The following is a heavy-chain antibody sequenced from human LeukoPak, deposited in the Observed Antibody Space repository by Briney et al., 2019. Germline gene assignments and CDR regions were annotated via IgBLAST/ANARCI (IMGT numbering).Heavy chain of an antibody. CDR2: MWVWNDGSNE. CDR3: GRDRFPHDDAHYGMDV. V-gene: IGHV3-33*01. D-gene: IGHD3-16*01. J-gene: IGHJ6*02. Sequence: GGSLRLSCTASGFTFSNYGMHWVRQAPGKGLEWVAVMWVWNDGSNEYYADSVKGRFTIARDSSKNTLYLQMVSLRAEDTADYYCGRDRFPHDDAHYGMDVWGQGTTVTVSS. CDR1: GFTFSNYG.